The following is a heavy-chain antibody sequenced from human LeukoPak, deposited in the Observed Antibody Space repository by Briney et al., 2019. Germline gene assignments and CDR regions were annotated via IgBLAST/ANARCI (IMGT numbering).Heavy chain of an antibody. V-gene: IGHV3-21*01. CDR1: GFTFSSYS. Sequence: GGSLRLSCAASGFTFSSYSMNWVRQAPGKGLEWVSSISSSSSYICYADSVKGRFTISRDNAKNSLYLQMNSLRAEDTAVYYCARGLWFGELLRDDFSYGMDVWGKGTTVTVSS. D-gene: IGHD3-10*01. J-gene: IGHJ6*04. CDR3: ARGLWFGELLRDDFSYGMDV. CDR2: ISSSSSYI.